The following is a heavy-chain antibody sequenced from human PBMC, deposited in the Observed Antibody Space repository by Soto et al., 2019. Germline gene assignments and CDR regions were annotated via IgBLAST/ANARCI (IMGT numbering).Heavy chain of an antibody. Sequence: GGSLRLSCAASGFTFSDHYMDWVRQAPGKGLEWVARIKNNANSYAIEYAASVKGRFTISRDDSKNSLYLQMNSLRAEDTALYYCAKVTLAVAGTSFDYWGQGTLVTVSS. V-gene: IGHV3-72*01. D-gene: IGHD6-19*01. CDR2: IKNNANSYAI. J-gene: IGHJ4*02. CDR3: AKVTLAVAGTSFDY. CDR1: GFTFSDHY.